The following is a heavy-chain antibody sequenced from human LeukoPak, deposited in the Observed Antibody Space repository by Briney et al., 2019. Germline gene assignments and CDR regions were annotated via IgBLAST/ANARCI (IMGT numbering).Heavy chain of an antibody. J-gene: IGHJ4*02. V-gene: IGHV4-39*01. D-gene: IGHD3-22*01. CDR3: ARLGYDSSGYLLPDGYYFDY. Sequence: SGTLSLTCTVSGGSISSSSYYWGWIRQPPGKGLEWIGSIYYSGSTYYNPSLKSRVTISVDTSKNQFSLKLSSVTAADTAVYYCARLGYDSSGYLLPDGYYFDYWGQGTLVTVSS. CDR1: GGSISSSSYY. CDR2: IYYSGST.